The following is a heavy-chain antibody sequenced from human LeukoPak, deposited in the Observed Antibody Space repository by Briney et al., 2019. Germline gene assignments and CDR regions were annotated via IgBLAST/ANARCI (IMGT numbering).Heavy chain of an antibody. Sequence: GGSLRLSCVASGFTFNTYWMTWVRQAPGKGLEWVANIKQDGSEKYYVDSVKGRFTISRDNAKNSLYLQMNSLRAEDTAVYYCACWKYYYDTSTSRFDYWGQGTLVTVSS. CDR3: ACWKYYYDTSTSRFDY. D-gene: IGHD3-22*01. CDR1: GFTFNTYW. V-gene: IGHV3-7*01. CDR2: IKQDGSEK. J-gene: IGHJ4*02.